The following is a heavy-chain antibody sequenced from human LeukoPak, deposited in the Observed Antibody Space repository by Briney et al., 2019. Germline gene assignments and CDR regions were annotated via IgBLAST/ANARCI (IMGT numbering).Heavy chain of an antibody. V-gene: IGHV3-48*04. D-gene: IGHD1-26*01. CDR2: ISSGGSTT. CDR3: ARDHMGYDY. CDR1: GFTFSSYN. J-gene: IGHJ4*02. Sequence: GGSLRLSCAASGFTFSSYNMNWVRQAPGKGLEWVSYISSGGSTTYYAGSVKGRLTVSRDNAKNSLYLQMNSLRAEDTAVYYCARDHMGYDYWGQGTLVTVSS.